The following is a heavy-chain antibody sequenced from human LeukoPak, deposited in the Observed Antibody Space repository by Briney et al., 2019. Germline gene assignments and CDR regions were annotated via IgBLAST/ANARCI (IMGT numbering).Heavy chain of an antibody. CDR2: ISNNGGYT. CDR3: ARGPESIAGDAFDI. J-gene: IGHJ3*02. CDR1: GFTFSSSA. V-gene: IGHV3-23*01. D-gene: IGHD6-6*01. Sequence: GGSLRLSCAASGFTFSSSAMSWVRQAPGKGLEWVSAISNNGGYTYYADSVQGRFTISRDNSKSTLCLQMNSLRAEDTAVYYCARGPESIAGDAFDIWGQGTMVTVSS.